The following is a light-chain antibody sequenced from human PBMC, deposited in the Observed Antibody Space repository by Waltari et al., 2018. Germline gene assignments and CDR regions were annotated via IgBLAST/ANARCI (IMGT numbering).Light chain of an antibody. J-gene: IGLJ3*02. CDR1: SGHSRNV. V-gene: IGLV4-69*01. CDR3: QTGGHGTWV. Sequence: QLVLTQSPSASASLGASVKLTCPLSSGHSRNVIALLQQQPEKGPRFLMKVNSDGSHRKGDEIPDRFSGSSSGAERYLSISSLQSEDEADYFCQTGGHGTWVFGGGTKLTVL. CDR2: VNSDGSH.